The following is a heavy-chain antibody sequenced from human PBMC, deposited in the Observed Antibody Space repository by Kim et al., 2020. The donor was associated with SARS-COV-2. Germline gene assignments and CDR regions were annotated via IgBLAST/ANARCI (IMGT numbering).Heavy chain of an antibody. CDR2: SKSKDDGGTT. J-gene: IGHJ4*02. Sequence: GLGWVGRSKSKDDGGTTDYIAPVKGRFTISREDSENTLYLQMNSLKTEDTAAYYCSTDPRLPPFDSWGQGTLVTVSS. V-gene: IGHV3-15*01. CDR3: STDPRLPPFDS. D-gene: IGHD1-1*01.